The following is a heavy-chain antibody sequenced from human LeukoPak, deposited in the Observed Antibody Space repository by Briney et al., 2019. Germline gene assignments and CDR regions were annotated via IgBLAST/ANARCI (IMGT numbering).Heavy chain of an antibody. V-gene: IGHV4-38-2*02. CDR2: IFHSGRA. J-gene: IGHJ6*03. Sequence: SETLSLTCTVSGSSINSADYWGWIRQPPGKGLEYIGSIFHSGRAYYNPSLESRITISMDTSKNQFSLKLDSVTAADTAEYYCARAVERYNFWSGYYRTDYYYYMDVWGKGTTVTVSS. CDR3: ARAVERYNFWSGYYRTDYYYYMDV. D-gene: IGHD3-3*01. CDR1: GSSINSADY.